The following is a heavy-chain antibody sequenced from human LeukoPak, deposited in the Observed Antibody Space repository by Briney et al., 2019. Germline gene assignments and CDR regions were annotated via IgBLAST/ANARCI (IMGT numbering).Heavy chain of an antibody. Sequence: PSETLSLTCTVSGGSISSGDYYWSWIRQPPGKGLEWIGYIYYSGSTYYNPSLKSRVTISVDTSKNQFSLKLSSVTAADTAVYYCARDLRGRSGIAAAGTQAFDIWGQGTMVTVSS. D-gene: IGHD6-13*01. CDR1: GGSISSGDYY. CDR2: IYYSGST. V-gene: IGHV4-30-4*01. CDR3: ARDLRGRSGIAAAGTQAFDI. J-gene: IGHJ3*02.